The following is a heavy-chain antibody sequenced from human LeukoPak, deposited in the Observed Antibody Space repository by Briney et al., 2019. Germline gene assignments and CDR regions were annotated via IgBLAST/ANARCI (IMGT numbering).Heavy chain of an antibody. V-gene: IGHV3-7*01. Sequence: GGSLRLSCAASGFTFSSYWMSWVRQAPGKGLELVANIKQDGSEKYYVDSVKGRFAISRDNSRNTVSLQMSSLRGEDTAVYYCATGSYHEHWGQGTLVTVSS. D-gene: IGHD1-26*01. CDR3: ATGSYHEH. CDR1: GFTFSSYW. J-gene: IGHJ4*02. CDR2: IKQDGSEK.